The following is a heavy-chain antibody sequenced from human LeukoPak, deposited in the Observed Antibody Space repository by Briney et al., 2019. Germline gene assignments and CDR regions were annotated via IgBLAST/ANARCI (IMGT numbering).Heavy chain of an antibody. D-gene: IGHD5-24*01. Sequence: GASVNVSCKASVYTFTSYAIHWVRQAPGQGLEWMGWITPSGGTNYPQKFRGRVAITWDTSITTAYMDLSRLTSDDTAVYYCARDRYGDGFAHLDYWGQGALVTVSS. CDR2: ITPSGGT. J-gene: IGHJ4*02. V-gene: IGHV1-2*02. CDR3: ARDRYGDGFAHLDY. CDR1: VYTFTSYA.